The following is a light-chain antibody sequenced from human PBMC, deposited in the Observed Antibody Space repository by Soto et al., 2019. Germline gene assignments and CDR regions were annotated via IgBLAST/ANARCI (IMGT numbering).Light chain of an antibody. CDR3: LQYDTLPGT. V-gene: IGKV3-20*01. CDR2: GAS. CDR1: ETVISNY. Sequence: ERVLTQSPGILSLSPGERATLSCRASETVISNYLAWYQQKPGQAPRLLIYGASSRATGIPERFSGSGSGTDFTLTVSRLEPEDSASYYCLQYDTLPGTFGQGTQVEIK. J-gene: IGKJ1*01.